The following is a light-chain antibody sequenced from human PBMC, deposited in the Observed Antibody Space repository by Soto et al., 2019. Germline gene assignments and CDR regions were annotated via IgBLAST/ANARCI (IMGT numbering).Light chain of an antibody. V-gene: IGLV1-40*01. Sequence: QSVLTQPPSGSGAPGQRVTISCTGSSSNIGAGYDVHWYQQLPGTAPKLLIYGNSNRASGVPDRFSGSKSGTSASLAITGIQAEDEADYYCQSYDSSLSAYVFGTGTKVTVL. CDR3: QSYDSSLSAYV. J-gene: IGLJ1*01. CDR2: GNS. CDR1: SSNIGAGYD.